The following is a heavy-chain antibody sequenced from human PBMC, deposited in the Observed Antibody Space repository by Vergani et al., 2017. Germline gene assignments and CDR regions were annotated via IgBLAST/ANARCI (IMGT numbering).Heavy chain of an antibody. V-gene: IGHV4-39*01. CDR1: GASIISSNYY. D-gene: IGHD6-19*01. CDR3: ARHSTVEWLVKLGWIDP. J-gene: IGHJ5*02. Sequence: QLQLQESGPGLVKPSATLSLTCSVSGASIISSNYYWGWIRQPPGKGLGWIASIYYSGSTYYNPSLKSRVTISVDTSKNQFSLKLSSVTAADTAVYFCARHSTVEWLVKLGWIDPWGQGILVTVSS. CDR2: IYYSGST.